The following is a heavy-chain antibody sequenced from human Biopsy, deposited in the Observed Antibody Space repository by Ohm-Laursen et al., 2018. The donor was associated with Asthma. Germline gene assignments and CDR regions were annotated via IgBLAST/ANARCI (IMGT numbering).Heavy chain of an antibody. CDR2: ITGSGETT. V-gene: IGHV3-23*01. J-gene: IGHJ4*02. CDR1: GFNFRTYA. Sequence: SLRLSCSASGFNFRTYALSWVRQAPGKGLEWVSLITGSGETTKYADSVKGRVTTSRDPSTNTVYLQMNSLGADDTALYYCARGDSRGNCCIFDYWGQGTLVTVSS. D-gene: IGHD2-15*01. CDR3: ARGDSRGNCCIFDY.